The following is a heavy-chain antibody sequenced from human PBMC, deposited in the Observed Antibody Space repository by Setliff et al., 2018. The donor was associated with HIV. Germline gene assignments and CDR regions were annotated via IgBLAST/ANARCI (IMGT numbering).Heavy chain of an antibody. V-gene: IGHV4-34*01. CDR1: GGSFSGYY. CDR3: ARSNYDSSFDY. J-gene: IGHJ4*02. D-gene: IGHD3-22*01. CDR2: INHSGST. Sequence: SETLSLTCAVYGGSFSGYYWSWIRQPPEKGLEWIGEINHSGSTNYNPSLKSRVNISVDTSKNQLSLKLTSVTAADTAVYYCARSNYDSSFDYWGQGTLVTVSS.